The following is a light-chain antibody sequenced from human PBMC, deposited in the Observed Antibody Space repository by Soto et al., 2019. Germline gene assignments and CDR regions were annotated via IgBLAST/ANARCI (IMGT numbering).Light chain of an antibody. CDR1: QSVSSSY. Sequence: IVLTPSASTLSLSPGESATLSCMASQSVSSSYLAWYQQKPGQAPRLLIYDASSRATGIPDRFSGSGSGTDFTLTISRLEPEDFAVYYCQQYGNVPLTFGGGTKVDIK. CDR2: DAS. J-gene: IGKJ4*01. CDR3: QQYGNVPLT. V-gene: IGKV3-20*01.